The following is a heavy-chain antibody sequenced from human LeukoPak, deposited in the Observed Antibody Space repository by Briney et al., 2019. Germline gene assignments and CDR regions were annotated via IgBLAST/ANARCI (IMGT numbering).Heavy chain of an antibody. Sequence: SETLSLTCTVSGGSISSGSYYWSWIRQPAGKGLEWIGRIYTSGSTNYNPSLKSRVTISVDTSKNQFSLKLSSVTAADTAVYYCARDRPYYDILTGYWSYFDYWGQGTLVTVSS. CDR2: IYTSGST. V-gene: IGHV4-61*02. CDR3: ARDRPYYDILTGYWSYFDY. J-gene: IGHJ4*02. D-gene: IGHD3-9*01. CDR1: GGSISSGSYY.